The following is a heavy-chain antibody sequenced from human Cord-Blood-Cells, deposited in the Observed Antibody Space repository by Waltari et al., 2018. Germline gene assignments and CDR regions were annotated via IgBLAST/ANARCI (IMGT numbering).Heavy chain of an antibody. Sequence: QVQLVQSGAEVKKPGSSVKVSCKASGGTFSSYAICWVRQAPGQGLEGMGGINPILGIANYAQKFQGRVTITADESTSTAYMELSSLRSEDTAVYYCARVYSSGWYYFDYWGQGTLVTVSS. CDR2: INPILGIA. V-gene: IGHV1-69*01. D-gene: IGHD6-19*01. J-gene: IGHJ4*02. CDR3: ARVYSSGWYYFDY. CDR1: GGTFSSYA.